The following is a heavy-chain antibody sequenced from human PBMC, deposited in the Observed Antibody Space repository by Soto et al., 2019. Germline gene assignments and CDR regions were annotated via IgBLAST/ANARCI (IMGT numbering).Heavy chain of an antibody. CDR1: GLTFSSYS. Sequence: PGGSMSLSCAASGLTFSSYSMNLVRPAPGKGLEWVSSISSSSSYIYYADSVKGRFTISRDNAKNSLYLQMNSLRAEDTAVYYCARDGWRYCSSTSCYGDYYYYYYMDVWGKGTTVTV. V-gene: IGHV3-21*01. J-gene: IGHJ6*03. CDR2: ISSSSSYI. CDR3: ARDGWRYCSSTSCYGDYYYYYYMDV. D-gene: IGHD2-2*01.